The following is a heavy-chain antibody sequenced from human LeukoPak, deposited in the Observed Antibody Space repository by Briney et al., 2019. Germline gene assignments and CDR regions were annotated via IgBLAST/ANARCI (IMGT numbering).Heavy chain of an antibody. CDR1: GGTFSSYA. CDR3: ARDSAVVGAYFDY. J-gene: IGHJ4*02. CDR2: INPSGGST. D-gene: IGHD1-26*01. Sequence: ASVKVSCKASGGTFSSYAISWVRQAPGQGLEWMGIINPSGGSTSYAQKFQGRVTMTRDTSTSTVYMELSSLRSEDTAVYYCARDSAVVGAYFDYWGQGTLVTVSS. V-gene: IGHV1-46*01.